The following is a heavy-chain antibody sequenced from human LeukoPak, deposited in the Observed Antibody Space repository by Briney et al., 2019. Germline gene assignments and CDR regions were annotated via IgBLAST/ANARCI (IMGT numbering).Heavy chain of an antibody. CDR2: IYYSGST. J-gene: IGHJ5*02. Sequence: PSETLSLTCAVSGYSISSGYYWSWIRQPPGKGLEWIGYIYYSGSTNYNPSLKSRVTISVDTSKNQFSLKLSSVTAADTAVYYCAGNNWFDPWGQGTLVTVSS. V-gene: IGHV4-61*01. CDR1: GYSISSGYY. CDR3: AGNNWFDP.